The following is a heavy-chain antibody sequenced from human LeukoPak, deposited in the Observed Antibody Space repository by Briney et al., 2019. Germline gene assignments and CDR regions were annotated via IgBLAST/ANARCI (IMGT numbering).Heavy chain of an antibody. CDR2: TYYRSKWYN. CDR1: GDSVSSNSAA. J-gene: IGHJ4*02. D-gene: IGHD6-19*01. Sequence: SQTLSLTCAISGDSVSSNSAAWNWIRQSPSRGLEWLGRTYYRSKWYNEYAVSVKSRIAFNRDISKNQFSLLLNSVTPEDTAVYYCARSSGWSDYWGQGTLVTVSS. CDR3: ARSSGWSDY. V-gene: IGHV6-1*01.